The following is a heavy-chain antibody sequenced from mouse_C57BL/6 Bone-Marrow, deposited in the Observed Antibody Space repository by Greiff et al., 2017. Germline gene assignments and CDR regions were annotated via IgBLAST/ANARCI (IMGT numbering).Heavy chain of an antibody. Sequence: VMLVESGAELVRPGTSVKVSCKASGYAFTNYLIEWVKQRPGQGLEWIGVINPGSGGTNYNEKFKGKATLIADKSSSTAYMQLSSLTSEDSAVYFCARLIYYDYDYFDYWGQGTTLTVSS. J-gene: IGHJ2*01. CDR1: GYAFTNYL. D-gene: IGHD2-4*01. CDR3: ARLIYYDYDYFDY. V-gene: IGHV1-54*01. CDR2: INPGSGGT.